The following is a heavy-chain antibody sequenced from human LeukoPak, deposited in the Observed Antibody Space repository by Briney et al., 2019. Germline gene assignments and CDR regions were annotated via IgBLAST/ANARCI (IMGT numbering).Heavy chain of an antibody. CDR2: IWHDGTNK. CDR3: ATPEGVVPAD. J-gene: IGHJ4*02. Sequence: GGSLRLSCAASGFIFSAYGMHWVRQAPGKGLEWVAFIWHDGTNKDYADPVKGRFTISRDNSANTLFLQMNSLRAEDTAVYYCATPEGVVPADWGQGTLVTVSP. V-gene: IGHV3-33*02. D-gene: IGHD2-2*01. CDR1: GFIFSAYG.